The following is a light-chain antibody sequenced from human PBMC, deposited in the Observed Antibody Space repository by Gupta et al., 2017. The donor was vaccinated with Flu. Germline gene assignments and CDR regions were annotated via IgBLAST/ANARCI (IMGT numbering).Light chain of an antibody. Sequence: DIQMTQSPSTLSASVGDRVTITCRASQTIYIWLAWYQQKPGKAPKLLIYQSSTLESGVSSRFSGSGSGTEFTLTISSLQPDDFATYYCQQYSSFSPFTFGQGTXVEIK. CDR2: QSS. J-gene: IGKJ2*01. V-gene: IGKV1-5*03. CDR3: QQYSSFSPFT. CDR1: QTIYIW.